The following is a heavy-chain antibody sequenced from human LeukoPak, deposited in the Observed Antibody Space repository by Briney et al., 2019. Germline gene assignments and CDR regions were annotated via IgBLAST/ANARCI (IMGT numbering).Heavy chain of an antibody. CDR1: GGTFSNYA. V-gene: IGHV1-69*06. D-gene: IGHD4-17*01. CDR3: ARAVQVTTGGLFDY. Sequence: ASVRVSCKASGGTFSNYAISWVRQAPGQGLEWMGGIIPIFDTPNFAQKFQGRVTITADKSTSTAYMELSRLRSEDTAVYYCARAVQVTTGGLFDYWGQGTLVTVSS. J-gene: IGHJ4*02. CDR2: IIPIFDTP.